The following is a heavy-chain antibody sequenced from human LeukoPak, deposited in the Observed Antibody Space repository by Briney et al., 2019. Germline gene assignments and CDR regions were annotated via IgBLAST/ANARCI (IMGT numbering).Heavy chain of an antibody. Sequence: SETLSLTCTVSGGSISSSNYHWGWVRQPPGKGLEWIGSIYYSGSTYYNPSLKSRVTMLVDTSKNQFSLKLSSVTAADTAVYYCARYVKNGYDTPGFDYWGQGTLVTVSS. CDR3: ARYVKNGYDTPGFDY. V-gene: IGHV4-39*07. CDR1: GGSISSSNYH. J-gene: IGHJ4*02. CDR2: IYYSGST. D-gene: IGHD5-12*01.